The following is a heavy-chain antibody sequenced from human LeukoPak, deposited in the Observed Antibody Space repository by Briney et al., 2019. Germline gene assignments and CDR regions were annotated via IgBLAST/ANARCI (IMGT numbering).Heavy chain of an antibody. Sequence: GGSLRLSCATSGITFSDYWMSWVRQAPGKGLEWVANINGDGSDENNVDSVKGRFTISRDNSKNTLYLQMNSLRAEDTAVYYCAKDPRWLQATSGYWGQGTLVTVSS. D-gene: IGHD5-24*01. CDR2: INGDGSDE. J-gene: IGHJ4*02. CDR3: AKDPRWLQATSGY. CDR1: GITFSDYW. V-gene: IGHV3-7*03.